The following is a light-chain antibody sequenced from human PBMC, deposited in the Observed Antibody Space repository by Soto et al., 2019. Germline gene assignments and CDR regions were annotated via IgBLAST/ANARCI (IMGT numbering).Light chain of an antibody. CDR3: QQRSNWPPKLT. Sequence: EIVLTQSPGTLSLSAGERATLSCRASQSVSSSYLAWYQQKPGQAPRLLIYDASNRATGIPARFSGSGSGTDFTLTISSLEPEDFAVYYCQQRSNWPPKLTFGGGTKVDIK. CDR1: QSVSSSY. CDR2: DAS. V-gene: IGKV3-11*01. J-gene: IGKJ4*01.